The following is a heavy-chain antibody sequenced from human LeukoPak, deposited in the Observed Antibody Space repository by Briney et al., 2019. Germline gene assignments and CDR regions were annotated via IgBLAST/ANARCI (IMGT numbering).Heavy chain of an antibody. CDR2: INPNSGGT. J-gene: IGHJ3*02. Sequence: GASVKVSCKASGYTFTGYYMHWVRQAPGQGLDWMGWINPNSGGTNYAQKFQGRVTMTRDTSISTAYMELSRLRSDDTAVYYCARGYYDSSGYYFGTGPTDAFDIWGQGTMVTVSS. V-gene: IGHV1-2*02. CDR1: GYTFTGYY. CDR3: ARGYYDSSGYYFGTGPTDAFDI. D-gene: IGHD3-22*01.